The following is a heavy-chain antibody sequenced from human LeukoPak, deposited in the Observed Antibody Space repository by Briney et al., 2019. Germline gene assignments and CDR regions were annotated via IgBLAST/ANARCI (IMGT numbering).Heavy chain of an antibody. CDR3: ARARYSYGDWDYFDY. J-gene: IGHJ4*02. CDR2: IYYSGST. Sequence: SETLSLTCTVSGGSISSYYWSWIRQPPGKGLECIGYIYYSGSTNYNPSLKSRVTISVDTSKNQFSLKLSSVTAADTAVYYCARARYSYGDWDYFDYWGQGTLVTVSS. D-gene: IGHD5-18*01. CDR1: GGSISSYY. V-gene: IGHV4-59*01.